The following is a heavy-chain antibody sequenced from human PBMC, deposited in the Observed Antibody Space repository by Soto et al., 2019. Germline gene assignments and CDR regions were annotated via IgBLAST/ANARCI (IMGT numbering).Heavy chain of an antibody. Sequence: PGGSLRLSCAASGFTFSGSAMHWIRQASGKGLEWVGRIRSKANSYATVYAESVKGRFTISREDSKNTAYLQMNSLTTEDTAVYYCTRHVDTATGEDFDYWGQGTLVTVSS. J-gene: IGHJ4*02. V-gene: IGHV3-73*01. CDR1: GFTFSGSA. D-gene: IGHD5-18*01. CDR3: TRHVDTATGEDFDY. CDR2: IRSKANSYAT.